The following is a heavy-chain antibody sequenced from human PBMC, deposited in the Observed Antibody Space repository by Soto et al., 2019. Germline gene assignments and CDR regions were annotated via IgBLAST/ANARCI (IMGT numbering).Heavy chain of an antibody. Sequence: LGESLKSSFQCSGYSFTSYWIGWVRQMPGKGLEWMGIIYPGDSDTRYSPSFQGQVTISADKSISTAYLQWSSLKASDTAMYYCARRAHLYGPAGYWGQGTLVTVSS. CDR1: GYSFTSYW. CDR2: IYPGDSDT. J-gene: IGHJ4*02. CDR3: ARRAHLYGPAGY. D-gene: IGHD3-10*01. V-gene: IGHV5-51*01.